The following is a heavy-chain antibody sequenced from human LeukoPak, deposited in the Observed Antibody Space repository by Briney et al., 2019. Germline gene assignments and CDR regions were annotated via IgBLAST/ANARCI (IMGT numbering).Heavy chain of an antibody. D-gene: IGHD6-19*01. CDR2: IYHSGST. V-gene: IGHV4-30-2*01. J-gene: IGHJ4*02. CDR3: ARESGYSSGWSLDY. Sequence: SQTLSLTCTVSGGSISSGGSYWNWIRQPPGKGLEWIGYIYHSGSTYYNPSLKSRVTISIDRSKNQFSLKLSSVTAADTAVYYCARESGYSSGWSLDYWGQGTLVTVSS. CDR1: GGSISSGGSY.